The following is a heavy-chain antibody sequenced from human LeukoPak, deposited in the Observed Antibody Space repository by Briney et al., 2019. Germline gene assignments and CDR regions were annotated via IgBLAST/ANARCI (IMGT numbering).Heavy chain of an antibody. V-gene: IGHV3-53*01. CDR3: ARDGRRSGGWYYIDY. D-gene: IGHD6-19*01. CDR2: IYSGGST. J-gene: IGHJ4*02. Sequence: GGSLRLSCAASGFTVSNNYMSWVRQAPGKGLEWVSVIYSGGSTYYADSVKGRFTISRDNSKNTLYLQMNSLRAEDTAVYHCARDGRRSGGWYYIDYWGQGTLVTVSS. CDR1: GFTVSNNY.